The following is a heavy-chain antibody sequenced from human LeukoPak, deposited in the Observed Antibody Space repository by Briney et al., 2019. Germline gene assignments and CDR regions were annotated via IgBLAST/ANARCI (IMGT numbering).Heavy chain of an antibody. CDR1: GFTVSSNY. CDR2: ISGSGGST. V-gene: IGHV3-23*01. Sequence: GGSLRLSCAASGFTVSSNYMSWVRQAPGKGLEWVSAISGSGGSTYYADSVKGRFTISRDNSKNTLYLQMNSLRAEDTAVYYCAKERYGSGSYYFDYWGQGTLVTVSS. J-gene: IGHJ4*02. D-gene: IGHD3-10*01. CDR3: AKERYGSGSYYFDY.